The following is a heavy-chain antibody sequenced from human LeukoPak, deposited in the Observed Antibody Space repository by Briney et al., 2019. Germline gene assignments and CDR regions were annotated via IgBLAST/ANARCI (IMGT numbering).Heavy chain of an antibody. CDR1: GFIFSQYS. CDR3: AAPETWGDYFDY. Sequence: GGSLRLSCAASGFIFSQYSMNWVRQAPGKGLEWVSAISGSGGSTYYADSVKGRFTISRDNSKNTLYLQMNSLRAEDTAVYYCAAPETWGDYFDYWGQGTLVTVSS. V-gene: IGHV3-23*01. J-gene: IGHJ4*02. D-gene: IGHD3-16*01. CDR2: ISGSGGST.